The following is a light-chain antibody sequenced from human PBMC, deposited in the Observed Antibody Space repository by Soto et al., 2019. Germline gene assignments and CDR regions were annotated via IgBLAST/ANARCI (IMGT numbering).Light chain of an antibody. CDR2: EVS. CDR3: TSYTSSSTLV. V-gene: IGLV2-14*01. CDR1: SSDVGGYND. J-gene: IGLJ3*02. Sequence: QSALTQPASVSGSPGQSITISCTGTSSDVGGYNDVSWYQQHPGKVPRLMIYEVSNRPSGVSNRFSGSKSGNTAFLTISGLQAEDEADYYCTSYTSSSTLVFGGGTKLTVL.